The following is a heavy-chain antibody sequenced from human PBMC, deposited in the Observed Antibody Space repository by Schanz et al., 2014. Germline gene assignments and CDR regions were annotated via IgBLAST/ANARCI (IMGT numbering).Heavy chain of an antibody. V-gene: IGHV3-23*04. CDR1: GFTFSTYA. CDR2: ISGSGGDT. D-gene: IGHD3-16*01. Sequence: EVQLVESGGGLVQPGGSLRLSCAASGFTFSTYAMNWVRQAPGKGLEWVSGISGSGGDTYYVDSVKGRFTVSRDNSENTLYLQMNSLRSEDTAVYYCTRDRGALINHNDALDLWGQGTMVSVSS. CDR3: TRDRGALINHNDALDL. J-gene: IGHJ3*01.